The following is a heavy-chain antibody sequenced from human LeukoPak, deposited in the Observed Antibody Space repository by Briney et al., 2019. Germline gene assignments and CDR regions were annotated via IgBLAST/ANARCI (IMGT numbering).Heavy chain of an antibody. CDR2: INPNNGDT. V-gene: IGHV1-2*02. CDR1: GYSLTGYQ. CDR3: ARPLYCSGGSCLNCFDA. D-gene: IGHD2-15*01. Sequence: ASVKVSCKASGYSLTGYQMHWVRQAPGQGLEWMGWINPNNGDTNYAQKFQGRVAMTRDTSISTAYMELSSLRSDDTAVYYCARPLYCSGGSCLNCFDAWGQGTLVTVSS. J-gene: IGHJ5*02.